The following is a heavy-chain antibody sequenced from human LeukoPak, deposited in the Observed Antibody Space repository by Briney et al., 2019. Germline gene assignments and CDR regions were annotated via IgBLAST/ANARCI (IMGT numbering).Heavy chain of an antibody. CDR3: ARVGGGAGGSYYPFDY. CDR1: GFTFDDYG. J-gene: IGHJ4*02. V-gene: IGHV3-7*01. CDR2: IKQDGSEK. D-gene: IGHD1-26*01. Sequence: GGSLRLSCAASGFTFDDYGMSWVRQAPGKGLEWVATIKQDGSEKYYVGSVKGRFTISRDNPKKSLYLQMNSLRVEDTAVYYCARVGGGAGGSYYPFDYWGQGTLVTVSS.